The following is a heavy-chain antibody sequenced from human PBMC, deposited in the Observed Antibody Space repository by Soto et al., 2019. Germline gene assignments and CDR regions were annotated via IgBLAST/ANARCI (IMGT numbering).Heavy chain of an antibody. D-gene: IGHD3-22*01. V-gene: IGHV3-30*18. Sequence: PGGSLRLSCEVSGFTFSDFGRDWVRQAPGKGLEWVAIISHDGSKRFYADSVKGRLTISRDNSKNTLYLQMSSLRPEDTALYYCAKTATYVDGYDNTGYSSEDYWGHGTLVTVSS. J-gene: IGHJ4*01. CDR2: ISHDGSKR. CDR1: GFTFSDFG. CDR3: AKTATYVDGYDNTGYSSEDY.